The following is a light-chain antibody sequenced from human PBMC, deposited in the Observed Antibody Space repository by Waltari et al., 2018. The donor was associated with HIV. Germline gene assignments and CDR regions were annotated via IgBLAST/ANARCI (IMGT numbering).Light chain of an antibody. CDR3: CSYAGSYTLV. CDR2: DVS. V-gene: IGLV2-11*01. Sequence: QSALTQPRPVSGSPGQSVTISCTGTTSDVGGYHYVSWYQHHPGKAPKLMIYDVSKRPSGVPDRFSGSKSGNTASLTISGLQAEDEADYYCCSYAGSYTLVFGGGTTLTVL. J-gene: IGLJ2*01. CDR1: TSDVGGYHY.